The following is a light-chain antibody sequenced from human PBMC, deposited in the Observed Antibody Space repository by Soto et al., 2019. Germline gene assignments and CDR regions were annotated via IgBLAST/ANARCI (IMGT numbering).Light chain of an antibody. V-gene: IGKV3-20*01. CDR3: QQYARSPFT. Sequence: EIVLTQSPGPLSLSPGERATLSCRTSQSVTSFSLAWYQQKPGQAPRLLIYGASGRATGIPDRFSGSGSGTDFTLTISRLEPGDIAVYFCQQYARSPFTFGGGTKVEIK. J-gene: IGKJ4*01. CDR1: QSVTSFS. CDR2: GAS.